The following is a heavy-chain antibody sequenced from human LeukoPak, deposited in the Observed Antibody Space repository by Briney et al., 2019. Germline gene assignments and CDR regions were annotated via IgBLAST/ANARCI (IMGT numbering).Heavy chain of an antibody. J-gene: IGHJ4*02. D-gene: IGHD6-13*01. Sequence: GGSLRLSCAASGFTFSTYRMNWVRQAPGKGLEWVSYFSSSSGTMYYADSVRGRFTISRDIAKNSLYLQMNSLRAEDTAVYYCATVGSSWFYDYWGQGTLVTVSP. V-gene: IGHV3-48*01. CDR2: FSSSSGTM. CDR3: ATVGSSWFYDY. CDR1: GFTFSTYR.